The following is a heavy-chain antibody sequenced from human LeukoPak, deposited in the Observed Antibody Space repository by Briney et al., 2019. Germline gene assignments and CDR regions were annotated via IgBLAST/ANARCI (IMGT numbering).Heavy chain of an antibody. D-gene: IGHD1-26*01. Sequence: SETLSLTCTVSGGSISSYYWSWIRQPPGKGLEWIGYIYYSGSTNYNPSLKSRVTISVDTSKNQFSLKLSSVTAADTAVYYCASEGDRQRNFDYWGQGTLVTVSS. V-gene: IGHV4-59*08. J-gene: IGHJ4*02. CDR1: GGSISSYY. CDR3: ASEGDRQRNFDY. CDR2: IYYSGST.